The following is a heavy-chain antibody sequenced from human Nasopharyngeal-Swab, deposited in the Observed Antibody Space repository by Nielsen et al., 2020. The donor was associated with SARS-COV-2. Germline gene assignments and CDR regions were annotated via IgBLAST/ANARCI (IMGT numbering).Heavy chain of an antibody. Sequence: GESLKISCAASGFSFSTYWMSWVRQAPGKGLEWVANIKEDGSEKNYVDSVRGRFTISRDNAKNSLYLQMSSLRAEDTAVYYCARDSDATLTESGFDFWGQGTLVTVSS. CDR1: GFSFSTYW. CDR3: ARDSDATLTESGFDF. V-gene: IGHV3-7*01. J-gene: IGHJ4*02. CDR2: IKEDGSEK. D-gene: IGHD4-11*01.